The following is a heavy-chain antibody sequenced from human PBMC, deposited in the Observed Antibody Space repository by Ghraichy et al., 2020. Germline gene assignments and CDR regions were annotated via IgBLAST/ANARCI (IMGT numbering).Heavy chain of an antibody. Sequence: GGSLRLSCAASGFTFSNYAMSWVRQAPGKGLEWVSFISGSSDITYYADSVKGRFTISRDNSKNTLYLQMNSLRVEDTAVYYCAKKGGDYYMDVWGKGTTVTVSS. D-gene: IGHD3-16*01. V-gene: IGHV3-23*01. CDR3: AKKGGDYYMDV. J-gene: IGHJ6*03. CDR2: ISGSSDIT. CDR1: GFTFSNYA.